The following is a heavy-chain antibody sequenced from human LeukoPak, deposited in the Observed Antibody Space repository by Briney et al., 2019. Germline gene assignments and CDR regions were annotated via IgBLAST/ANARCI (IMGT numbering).Heavy chain of an antibody. CDR2: IRYDGSNK. J-gene: IGHJ4*02. Sequence: GGTLRLSCAASGFTFSSYGMHWVRQAPGKGLEWVAFIRYDGSNKYYADSVKGRFTISRDNSKNTLYLQMNSLRAEDTAVYYCAKEPGEYSSSRYFDYWGQGTLVTVSS. CDR3: AKEPGEYSSSRYFDY. V-gene: IGHV3-30*02. D-gene: IGHD6-6*01. CDR1: GFTFSSYG.